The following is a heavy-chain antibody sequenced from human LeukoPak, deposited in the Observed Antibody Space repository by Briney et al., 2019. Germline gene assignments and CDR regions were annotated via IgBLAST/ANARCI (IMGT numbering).Heavy chain of an antibody. J-gene: IGHJ3*02. V-gene: IGHV4-59*01. CDR3: ASHVSYAFDI. CDR2: IYYSGST. CDR1: GGSISNYY. Sequence: SGTLSRNCTVSGGSISNYYWSWIRQPPGKELEWIGYIYYSGSTNYNPSLKSRITTSVDTSKNQFSLKLSSVTAADTAVYYCASHVSYAFDIWGQGTMVTVSS.